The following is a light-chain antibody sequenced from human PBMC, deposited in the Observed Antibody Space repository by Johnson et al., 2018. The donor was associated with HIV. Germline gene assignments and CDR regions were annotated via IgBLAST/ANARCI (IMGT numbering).Light chain of an antibody. J-gene: IGLJ1*01. Sequence: QSVLTQPPSVSAAPGQKVTISCSGSSSNIGNNYVSWYQQLPGTAPKLLIYDNYKRPSGIPDRFSGSKSGTSATLGITGLQTGDEADYYCGTWDSSLSAGYGFGTGTKVTVL. V-gene: IGLV1-51*01. CDR1: SSNIGNNY. CDR2: DNY. CDR3: GTWDSSLSAGYG.